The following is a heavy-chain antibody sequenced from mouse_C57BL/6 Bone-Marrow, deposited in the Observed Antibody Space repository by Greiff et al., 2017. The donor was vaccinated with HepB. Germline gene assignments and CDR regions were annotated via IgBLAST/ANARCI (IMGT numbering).Heavy chain of an antibody. Sequence: EVQVVESGEGLVKPGGSLKLSCAASGFTFSSYAMSWVRQTPEKRLEWVAYISSGGDYIYYADTVKGRFTISRDNARNTLYLQMSSLKSEDTATYYCTRDRTMVRYFDVWGTGTTVTVSS. D-gene: IGHD2-1*01. J-gene: IGHJ1*03. CDR1: GFTFSSYA. CDR3: TRDRTMVRYFDV. V-gene: IGHV5-9-1*02. CDR2: ISSGGDYI.